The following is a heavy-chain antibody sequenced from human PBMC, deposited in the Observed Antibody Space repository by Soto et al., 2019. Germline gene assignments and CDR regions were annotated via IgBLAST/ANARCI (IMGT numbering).Heavy chain of an antibody. CDR3: ARGSSYGPFEY. Sequence: QVELQESGPGLVKPSQTLSLTCTVSGGSISNGGYYWTWIRQHPGKGLEWIGYIYYSGSTYCDPSLGSRVNLSIDTSKNQFSLNLSSVTAADTAVYYCARGSSYGPFEYWGQGTLVTVSS. CDR2: IYYSGST. CDR1: GGSISNGGYY. J-gene: IGHJ4*02. V-gene: IGHV4-31*03. D-gene: IGHD5-18*01.